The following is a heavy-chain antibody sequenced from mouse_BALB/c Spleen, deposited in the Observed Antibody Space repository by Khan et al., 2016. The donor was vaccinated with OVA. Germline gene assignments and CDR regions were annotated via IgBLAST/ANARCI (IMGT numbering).Heavy chain of an antibody. Sequence: EVQLQESGPGLVKPSQSLSLTCTVTGYSITSDYAWNWIRPFPGNKLGWMGYISSTGSPSYNPSLNSRISITRDTSNNHFFLHLNSVTTEDTATNYCDRSLYYSDSYAMDYWGQGTSVTVSS. CDR3: DRSLYYSDSYAMDY. CDR2: ISSTGSP. J-gene: IGHJ4*01. D-gene: IGHD2-13*01. V-gene: IGHV3-2*02. CDR1: GYSITSDYA.